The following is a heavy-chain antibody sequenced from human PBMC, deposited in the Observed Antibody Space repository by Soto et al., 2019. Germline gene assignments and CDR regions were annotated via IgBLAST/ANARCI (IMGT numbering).Heavy chain of an antibody. CDR3: ARSGLVVVAASPPFDY. V-gene: IGHV4-34*01. J-gene: IGHJ4*02. Sequence: SETLSLTCAVYGGSFSGYYWSWIRQPPGKGLEWIGEINHSGSTNYNPSLKSRVTISVDTSKNQFSLKLSSVTAADTAVYYCARSGLVVVAASPPFDYWGQGTLVTVSS. D-gene: IGHD2-15*01. CDR2: INHSGST. CDR1: GGSFSGYY.